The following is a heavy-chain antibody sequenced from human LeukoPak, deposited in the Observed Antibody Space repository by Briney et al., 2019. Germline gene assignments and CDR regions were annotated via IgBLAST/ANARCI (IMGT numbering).Heavy chain of an antibody. CDR2: IYYSGST. V-gene: IGHV4-31*02. CDR1: GGSISSGGYY. CDR3: ARVASGVGYNWFDP. J-gene: IGHJ5*02. D-gene: IGHD2-15*01. Sequence: SETLSLTCTVSGGSISSGGYYWGWIRQHPGKGLEWIGYIYYSGSTYYNPSLKSRVTISVDTSKNQFSLKLSSVAAADTAVYYCARVASGVGYNWFDPWGQGTLVTVSS.